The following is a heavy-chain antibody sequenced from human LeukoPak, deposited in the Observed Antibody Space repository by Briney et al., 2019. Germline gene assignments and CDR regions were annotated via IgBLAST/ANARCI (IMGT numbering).Heavy chain of an antibody. Sequence: ASVKVSCKASGYTFTSYGISWLRQAPGQGLEWMGWISAYNGNTNYAQKLQGRVTMTTDTSTSTAYMELRILRSYDTAVYYCARDSGLGYSSGWYGNWFDPWGQGTLVTVSS. J-gene: IGHJ5*02. CDR3: ARDSGLGYSSGWYGNWFDP. D-gene: IGHD6-19*01. CDR1: GYTFTSYG. V-gene: IGHV1-18*01. CDR2: ISAYNGNT.